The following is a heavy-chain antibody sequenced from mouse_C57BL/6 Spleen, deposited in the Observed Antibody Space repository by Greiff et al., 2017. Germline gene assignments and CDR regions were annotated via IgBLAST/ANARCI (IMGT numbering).Heavy chain of an antibody. J-gene: IGHJ4*01. D-gene: IGHD1-1*01. CDR1: GFSLPSYG. CDR3: ARNYYGPMDY. Sequence: QVRVKRSGPGLVQPSQSLSITCTVPGFSLPSYGVHWVSQSPGKGLEWLGVIWSGGSTDYNAAFISRLSIGKDNSKSQVFLKRNSLQADDTAIYYCARNYYGPMDYWGQGTSVTVSS. V-gene: IGHV2-2*01. CDR2: IWSGGST.